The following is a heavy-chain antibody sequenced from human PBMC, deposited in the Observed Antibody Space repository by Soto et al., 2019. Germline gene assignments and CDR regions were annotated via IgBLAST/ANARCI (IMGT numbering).Heavy chain of an antibody. D-gene: IGHD3-22*01. CDR1: GFTFSSYS. CDR3: TRPLHYYDGSGYYAY. CDR2: ISTSSSYI. Sequence: EVQLVESGGGLVKPGGSLRLSCAASGFTFSSYSMNWVRQAPGKGLDCVSSISTSSSYIYYAVSVKGRFTISRDNAKNSLYLQRNSLSADDTAVYSFTRPLHYYDGSGYYAYWGKGTLVTVSS. J-gene: IGHJ4*02. V-gene: IGHV3-21*01.